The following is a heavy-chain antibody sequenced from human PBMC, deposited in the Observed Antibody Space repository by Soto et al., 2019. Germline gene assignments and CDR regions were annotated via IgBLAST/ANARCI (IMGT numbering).Heavy chain of an antibody. CDR3: AKVPRELRFLEWSSPYYYYMDV. J-gene: IGHJ6*03. V-gene: IGHV3-23*01. CDR2: ISGSGGST. D-gene: IGHD3-3*01. CDR1: GFTFSSYA. Sequence: VGSLRLSCAASGFTFSSYAMSWVRQAPGKGLEWVSAISGSGGSTYYADSVKGRFTISRDNSKNTLYLQMNSLRAEDTAVYYCAKVPRELRFLEWSSPYYYYMDVWGKGTTVTVSS.